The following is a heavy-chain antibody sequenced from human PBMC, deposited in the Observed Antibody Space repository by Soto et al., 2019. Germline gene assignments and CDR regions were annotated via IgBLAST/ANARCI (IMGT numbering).Heavy chain of an antibody. CDR1: GFTFSSYS. CDR2: ISSSSSYI. J-gene: IGHJ4*02. Sequence: GGSLRLSCAASGFTFSSYSMNWVRQAPGKGLEWVSSISSSSSYIYYADSVKGRFTISRDNAKNSLYLQMNSLRAEDTAVYYCARDGELIAVAGNSFDYWGQGTLVTVSS. D-gene: IGHD6-19*01. CDR3: ARDGELIAVAGNSFDY. V-gene: IGHV3-21*01.